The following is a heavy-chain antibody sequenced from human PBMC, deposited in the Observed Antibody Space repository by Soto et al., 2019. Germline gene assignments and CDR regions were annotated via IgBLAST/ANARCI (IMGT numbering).Heavy chain of an antibody. Sequence: QVQLVESGGGVVQPGRSLRLSCAASGFTFSSYAMHWVRQAPGKGLEWVAVISYDGSNKYYADSVKGRFTISRDNSKNPLYLQRNTLRAEDTAVYYCANLRGARLVGPPPPHWGQGTRVPVPS. J-gene: IGHJ4*02. D-gene: IGHD1-26*01. CDR1: GFTFSSYA. V-gene: IGHV3-30-3*01. CDR3: ANLRGARLVGPPPPH. CDR2: ISYDGSNK.